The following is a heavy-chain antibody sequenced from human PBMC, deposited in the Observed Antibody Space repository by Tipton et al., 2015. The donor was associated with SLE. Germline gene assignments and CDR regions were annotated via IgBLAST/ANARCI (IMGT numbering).Heavy chain of an antibody. J-gene: IGHJ4*02. CDR2: IFHSGSA. Sequence: TLSLTCTVSGGSLSSGDYSWSWVRQPPGKGLEWIGHIFHSGSAYYNPSLKSRVTMSVDRSRNQFSLRLTSVTAADTAMYYCARHRGMVQGVIVPFEYWGQGTLVTVSS. CDR3: ARHRGMVQGVIVPFEY. V-gene: IGHV4-30-2*01. D-gene: IGHD3-10*01. CDR1: GGSLSSGDYS.